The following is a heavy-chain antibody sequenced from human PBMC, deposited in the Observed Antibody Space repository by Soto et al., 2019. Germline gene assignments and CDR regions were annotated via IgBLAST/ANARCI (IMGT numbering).Heavy chain of an antibody. J-gene: IGHJ3*02. Sequence: PSETLSLTCTVSGGSISSYYWSWIRQPPGKGLEWIGYIYYSGSTNYNPSLKSRVTISVDTSKNQFSLKLSSVTAADTAVHYCARDKFDYYDSSGYYMGAFDIWGQGTMVTVSS. D-gene: IGHD3-22*01. V-gene: IGHV4-59*01. CDR2: IYYSGST. CDR3: ARDKFDYYDSSGYYMGAFDI. CDR1: GGSISSYY.